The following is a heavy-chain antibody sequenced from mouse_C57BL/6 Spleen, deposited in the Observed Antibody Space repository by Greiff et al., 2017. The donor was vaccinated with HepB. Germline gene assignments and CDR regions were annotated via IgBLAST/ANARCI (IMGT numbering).Heavy chain of an antibody. J-gene: IGHJ1*03. CDR3: ARYDYDVDWYFDV. CDR1: GYTFTSYW. V-gene: IGHV1-55*01. CDR2: IYPGSGST. Sequence: VQLQQPGAELVKPGASVKMSCKASGYTFTSYWITWVKQRPGQGLEWIGDIYPGSGSTNYNEKFKSKATLTVDTSSSTAYMQLSSLTSEDSAVYYCARYDYDVDWYFDVWGTGTTVTVSS. D-gene: IGHD2-4*01.